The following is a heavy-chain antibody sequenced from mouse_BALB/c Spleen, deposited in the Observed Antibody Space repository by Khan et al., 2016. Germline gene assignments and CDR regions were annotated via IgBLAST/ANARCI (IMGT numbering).Heavy chain of an antibody. Sequence: VQLQQLGPELVKPGASVKISCKASGYTFTDYNMHWVKQSHGKSLEWIGYIFPYNGGAGYNQKFKNKATLTVGNSSRTAYMELRTLTSEDSAVYYGARRGKSGYYYAMDYWGQGTSVTVSS. D-gene: IGHD2-1*01. CDR3: ARRGKSGYYYAMDY. CDR2: IFPYNGGA. CDR1: GYTFTDYN. J-gene: IGHJ4*01. V-gene: IGHV1S29*02.